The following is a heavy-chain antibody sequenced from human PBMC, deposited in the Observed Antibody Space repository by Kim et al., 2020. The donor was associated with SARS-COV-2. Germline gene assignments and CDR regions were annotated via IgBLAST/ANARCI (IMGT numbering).Heavy chain of an antibody. V-gene: IGHV4-59*13. Sequence: PGKGREEIGDIYYRGGTTHNPPPKSRVTISVDPSKNQFSLKLSSVTAADTAVYYCARSYGDYGVNWFDPWGQGTLVTVSS. CDR2: IYYRGGT. J-gene: IGHJ5*02. D-gene: IGHD4-17*01. CDR3: ARSYGDYGVNWFDP.